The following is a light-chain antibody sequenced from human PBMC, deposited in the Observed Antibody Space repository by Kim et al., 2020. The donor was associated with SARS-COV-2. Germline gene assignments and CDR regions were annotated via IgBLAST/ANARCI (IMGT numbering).Light chain of an antibody. Sequence: EIVMTQSPATLSVSPGESATLSCRASQSVTNNLAWFQQKPGRAPRLLFSGASTRATGVPGRFSGSGFGTDFTLTISTLQSEDFAVYYCQQYHKWPLTFGGGTKVDIK. V-gene: IGKV3D-15*01. CDR1: QSVTNN. CDR3: QQYHKWPLT. CDR2: GAS. J-gene: IGKJ4*01.